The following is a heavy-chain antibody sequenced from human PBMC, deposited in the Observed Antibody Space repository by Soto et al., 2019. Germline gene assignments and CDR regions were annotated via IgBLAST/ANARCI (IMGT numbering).Heavy chain of an antibody. V-gene: IGHV3-23*01. D-gene: IGHD3-16*01. Sequence: EMQLLESGGGLVQPGGSLRLSRTASGFTFSNYAMTWVRQAPGKGLNWVSTINNVGYIYDADSVKGRFTISRDDARNTLYLQMNSLRVEDTAVYYSAKRGDGSDRYNYGMDVWGQGTTVIVSS. J-gene: IGHJ6*02. CDR3: AKRGDGSDRYNYGMDV. CDR2: INNVGYI. CDR1: GFTFSNYA.